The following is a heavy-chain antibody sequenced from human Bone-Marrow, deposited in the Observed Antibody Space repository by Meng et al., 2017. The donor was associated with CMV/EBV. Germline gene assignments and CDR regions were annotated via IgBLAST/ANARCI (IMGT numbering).Heavy chain of an antibody. CDR3: ASTYYDFWSGYYDYYYYGMDV. J-gene: IGHJ6*02. CDR1: RGTFSSYT. Sequence: SVKVSCKTSRGTFSSYTFNWVRQAPGQGLEWMGRIIPMIDKTNFAQKFQGRVTITTDESTSTAYMELSSLRSEDTAVYYCASTYYDFWSGYYDYYYYGMDVWGQGTTVTVSS. D-gene: IGHD3-3*01. V-gene: IGHV1-69*16. CDR2: IIPMIDKT.